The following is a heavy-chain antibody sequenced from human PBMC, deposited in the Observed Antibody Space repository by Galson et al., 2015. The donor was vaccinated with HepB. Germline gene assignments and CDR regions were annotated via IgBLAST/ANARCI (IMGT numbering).Heavy chain of an antibody. CDR2: ISPDGSTT. CDR1: GFIFTSRN. CDR3: ARDFNWNYDY. J-gene: IGHJ4*02. D-gene: IGHD1-1*01. V-gene: IGHV3-30-3*01. Sequence: SLRLSCAASGFIFTSRNMHWVRQAPVKGLEWLAIISPDGSTTFYADSVKGRFTISRDNSKNTLFLQMDSLRLEDTGVYYCARDFNWNYDYWGQGTLVTVSS.